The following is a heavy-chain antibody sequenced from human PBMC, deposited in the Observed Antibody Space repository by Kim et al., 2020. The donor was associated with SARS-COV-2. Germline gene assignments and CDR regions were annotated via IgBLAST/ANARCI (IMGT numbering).Heavy chain of an antibody. CDR3: ARRPPSYYYGLDV. Sequence: GESLKISCKGSGYSFTNYWIGWVRQMPGKGLEWMGIIYPGDSDTRYSPSFQGQVTISADKSISTAYLQWSSLKASDTAMYYCARRPPSYYYGLDVWGQGTTVTVSS. CDR1: GYSFTNYW. V-gene: IGHV5-51*01. J-gene: IGHJ6*02. CDR2: IYPGDSDT.